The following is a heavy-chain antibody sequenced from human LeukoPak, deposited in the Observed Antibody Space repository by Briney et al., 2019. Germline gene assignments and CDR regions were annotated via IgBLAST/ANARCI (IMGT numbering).Heavy chain of an antibody. D-gene: IGHD6-19*01. CDR2: IKHDGTET. CDR1: GFTLSNFW. Sequence: GGSLRLSCAASGFTLSNFWMTWVRQAPGKELEWVANIKHDGTETKYVDSVKGRFTISRDNAKNSLYLQMNSLRAEDTAVYFCARGRYSSGWYHDFWGQGALVTVSS. J-gene: IGHJ4*02. CDR3: ARGRYSSGWYHDF. V-gene: IGHV3-7*04.